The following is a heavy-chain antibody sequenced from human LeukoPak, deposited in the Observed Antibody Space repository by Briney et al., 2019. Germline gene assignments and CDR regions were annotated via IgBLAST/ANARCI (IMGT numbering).Heavy chain of an antibody. CDR2: IYSGGST. J-gene: IGHJ4*02. V-gene: IGHV3-53*01. Sequence: GGSLRLSCAASGFTVSSNYMSWVRQAPGKGLEWVSVIYSGGSTYYADSVKGRFTISRDNSKNTLYLQMNSLRAEDTAVYYCARDVGPYYDILTGYYGGYYFDYWGQGALVTVSS. D-gene: IGHD3-9*01. CDR1: GFTVSSNY. CDR3: ARDVGPYYDILTGYYGGYYFDY.